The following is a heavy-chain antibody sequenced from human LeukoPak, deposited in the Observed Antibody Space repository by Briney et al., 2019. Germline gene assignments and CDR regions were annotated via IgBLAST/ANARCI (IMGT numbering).Heavy chain of an antibody. Sequence: GGSLRLSCAASGFTFSSYGMHWVRQAPGKGLEWVAFIRYDGSNKYYADSVKGRFTISRDNSKNTLYLQMNSLRAEDTAVYYCAKAPSYGSGSYHVDYWGQGTLVTVSS. J-gene: IGHJ4*02. CDR1: GFTFSSYG. D-gene: IGHD3-10*01. V-gene: IGHV3-30*02. CDR3: AKAPSYGSGSYHVDY. CDR2: IRYDGSNK.